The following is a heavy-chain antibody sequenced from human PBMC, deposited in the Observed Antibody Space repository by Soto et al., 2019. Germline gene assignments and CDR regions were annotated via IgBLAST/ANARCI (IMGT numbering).Heavy chain of an antibody. V-gene: IGHV3-21*01. CDR1: GFTFSSYS. CDR3: ARDSAVADQHDAFDI. Sequence: PGGSLRLSCAASGFTFSSYSMNWVRQAPGKGLEWVSSISSSSSYIYYADSVKGRFTISRDNAKNSLYLQMNSLRAEDTAVYYCARDSAVADQHDAFDIWGQGTMVTVSS. J-gene: IGHJ3*02. CDR2: ISSSSSYI. D-gene: IGHD6-19*01.